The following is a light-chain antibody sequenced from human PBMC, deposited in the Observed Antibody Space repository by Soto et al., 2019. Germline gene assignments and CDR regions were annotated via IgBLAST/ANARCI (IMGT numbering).Light chain of an antibody. J-gene: IGLJ2*01. CDR3: QAWDSSQGV. V-gene: IGLV3-1*01. CDR1: ELGDKY. CDR2: QDK. Sequence: SYELTQTPSVSVSPGQTASITCSGDELGDKYACWYQQKPGQSPVLVIYQDKKRASGIPERFSGSNSGNTATLTISGTQAMDEADYYCQAWDSSQGVFGGGTKLT.